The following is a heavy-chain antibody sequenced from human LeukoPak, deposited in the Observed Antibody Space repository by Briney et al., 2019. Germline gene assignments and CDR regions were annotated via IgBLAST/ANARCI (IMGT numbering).Heavy chain of an antibody. Sequence: SETLSLTCTVSGGSFNDYFWSWIRQPPGKGLEWIGYIYHTGGTHYNPSLKSRATMSLDTSKNQFSLKLSSVTALDTAVYFCAREDSGFQIWGQGTMVTVSS. CDR2: IYHTGGT. J-gene: IGHJ3*02. V-gene: IGHV4-59*01. CDR3: AREDSGFQI. CDR1: GGSFNDYF.